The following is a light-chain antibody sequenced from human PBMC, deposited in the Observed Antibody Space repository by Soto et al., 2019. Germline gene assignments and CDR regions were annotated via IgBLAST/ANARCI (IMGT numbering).Light chain of an antibody. CDR3: SSYTTTDHYV. Sequence: QSVLTQPASVSGSPGQSITISCTGTSSDVGAYDFVSWYQQHPGKAPKYLIYEVSNRPSGVSDRFSGSKSGTTASLTISGLQAEDEADYYCSSYTTTDHYVFGTGTKLTVL. CDR1: SSDVGAYDF. CDR2: EVS. V-gene: IGLV2-14*01. J-gene: IGLJ1*01.